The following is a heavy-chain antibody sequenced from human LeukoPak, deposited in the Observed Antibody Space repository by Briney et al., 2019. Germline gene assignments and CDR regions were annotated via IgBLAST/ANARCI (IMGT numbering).Heavy chain of an antibody. D-gene: IGHD3-10*01. CDR1: GFTFSSYG. CDR3: ARESSSYPGGPLDY. J-gene: IGHJ4*02. CDR2: IWYDGSNK. V-gene: IGHV3-33*01. Sequence: PGGSLRLSCAASGFTFSSYGMHWVRQAPGKGLEWVAVIWYDGSNKYYADSVKGRFTISRDNSKNTLYLQMNSLRAEDTAVYYCARESSSYPGGPLDYWGQGTLVTVSS.